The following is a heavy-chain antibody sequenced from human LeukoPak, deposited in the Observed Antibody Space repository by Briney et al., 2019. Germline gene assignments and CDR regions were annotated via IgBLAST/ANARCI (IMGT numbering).Heavy chain of an antibody. J-gene: IGHJ4*02. CDR1: GFTFSNDW. D-gene: IGHD1-26*01. V-gene: IGHV3-74*01. Sequence: PGGSLRLSCAVSGFTFSNDWMHWVRQAPGKGQLWVSRISGDGTTTNYADSVKGRFTISRDNAKNTLYLQMDSLRAEDTAVYYCAGTWAFDYWGQGTLVTVSS. CDR3: AGTWAFDY. CDR2: ISGDGTTT.